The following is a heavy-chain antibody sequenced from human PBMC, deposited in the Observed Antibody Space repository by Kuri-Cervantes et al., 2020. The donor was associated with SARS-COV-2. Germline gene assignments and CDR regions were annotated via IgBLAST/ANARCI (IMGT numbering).Heavy chain of an antibody. CDR1: GYSFTRYW. CDR3: ARHDKTGGSLTTDY. D-gene: IGHD1-26*01. J-gene: IGHJ4*02. Sequence: KVSCKGSGYSFTRYWISWVRQMPGKGLEWMGRIDPSDSYTNYSPSFQGHVTISADKSISTAYLQWSSLKASDTAMYYCARHDKTGGSLTTDYWGQGTLVTVSS. V-gene: IGHV5-10-1*01. CDR2: IDPSDSYT.